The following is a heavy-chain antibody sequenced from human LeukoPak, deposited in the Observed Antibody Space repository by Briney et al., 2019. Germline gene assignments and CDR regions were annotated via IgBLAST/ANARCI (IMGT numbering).Heavy chain of an antibody. Sequence: GGSLRLSCAASGFIFSDYYMSWIRQTPGKGLEWVSYMSSTSKTTYYADSVKGRFTISRDNAKNSLYLQMNSLRAEDTAVYYCARDFQGARYCSSTSCYSGNYYYMDVWGKGTTVTVSS. CDR2: MSSTSKTT. J-gene: IGHJ6*03. CDR3: ARDFQGARYCSSTSCYSGNYYYMDV. D-gene: IGHD2-2*01. V-gene: IGHV3-11*04. CDR1: GFIFSDYY.